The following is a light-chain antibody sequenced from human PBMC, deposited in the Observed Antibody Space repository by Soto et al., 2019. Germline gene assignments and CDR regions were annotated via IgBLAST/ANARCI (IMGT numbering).Light chain of an antibody. CDR2: GAS. J-gene: IGKJ1*01. CDR3: QQYGSSPWP. Sequence: EIVMTQTPATLSVSPGERATLSCRASQSVSSNLAWYQQKPGQAPRLLIYGASTRATGIPARFSGSGSGTEFTLTISSLQSEDFAVYYRQQYGSSPWPFCQGTKVDIK. V-gene: IGKV3-15*01. CDR1: QSVSSN.